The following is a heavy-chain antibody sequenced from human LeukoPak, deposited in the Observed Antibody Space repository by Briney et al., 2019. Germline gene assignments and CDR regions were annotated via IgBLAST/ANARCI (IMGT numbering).Heavy chain of an antibody. D-gene: IGHD6-13*01. CDR1: GFTFSSFA. CDR3: AKDRLRIAARNGDF. Sequence: GGSLRLSCAASGFTFSSFAMSWVRQAPGKGLEWVSAISGSGGSTYYADSVKGRFTISRDTSKNTLHLQMNSLRAEDTAVYYCAKDRLRIAARNGDFWGQGTLVTVSS. CDR2: ISGSGGST. J-gene: IGHJ4*02. V-gene: IGHV3-23*01.